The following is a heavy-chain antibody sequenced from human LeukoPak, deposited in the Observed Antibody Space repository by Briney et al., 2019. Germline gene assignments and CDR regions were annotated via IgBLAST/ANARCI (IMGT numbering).Heavy chain of an antibody. D-gene: IGHD1-1*01. CDR1: GFSFNTFS. CDR2: ISSDGSSI. J-gene: IGHJ4*02. Sequence: GGSLRLSCAASGFSFNTFSMNWVRQAPGKGLEWVSSISSDGSSIFYTDSVKGRFTISRDNAKNSLYLQMNSMRVEDTAVYYCARDLGRHRYNPEFDYWGQGTLVTVSS. V-gene: IGHV3-21*01. CDR3: ARDLGRHRYNPEFDY.